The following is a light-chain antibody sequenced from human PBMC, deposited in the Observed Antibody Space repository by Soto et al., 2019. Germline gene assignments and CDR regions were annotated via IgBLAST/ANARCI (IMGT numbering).Light chain of an antibody. V-gene: IGKV3-20*01. CDR3: QQDGSSPRT. CDR2: FSS. J-gene: IGKJ1*01. CDR1: QSVRSSF. Sequence: EIVMTQSPSTLSASPGERATLSFRASQSVRSSFLALYQQKPVHTPSGLIYFSSGIXTGIPGRFSGSGSGTDFTLTSSRLEPEDFAVYYCQQDGSSPRTFGQGTKVDIK.